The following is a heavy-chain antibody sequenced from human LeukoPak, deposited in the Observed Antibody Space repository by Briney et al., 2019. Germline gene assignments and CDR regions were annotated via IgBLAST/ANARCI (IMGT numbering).Heavy chain of an antibody. CDR2: IRYDGSNK. J-gene: IGHJ4*02. CDR3: AKNNDFDY. Sequence: GGSLRLSCAASGFTFSSYGMHWVRQAPGKGLERVAFIRYDGSNKYYADSVKGHFTISRDNSKNTLYLQMNTLRAEDTAVYYCAKNNDFDYWGQGTLVTVSS. CDR1: GFTFSSYG. V-gene: IGHV3-30*02. D-gene: IGHD1-1*01.